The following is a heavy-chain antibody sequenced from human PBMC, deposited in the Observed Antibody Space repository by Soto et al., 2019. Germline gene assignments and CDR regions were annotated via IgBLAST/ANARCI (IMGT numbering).Heavy chain of an antibody. CDR2: IDPSDSYT. V-gene: IGHV5-10-1*01. CDR3: ARQGFGAFDI. Sequence: PGESLKISCKGSGYSFTSYWIGWVRQMPGKGLEWMGRIDPSDSYTNYSPSFQGHVTISADKSISTAYLQWSSLKASDTAMYYCARQGFGAFDIWGQGTMVTVSS. J-gene: IGHJ3*02. D-gene: IGHD3-3*01. CDR1: GYSFTSYW.